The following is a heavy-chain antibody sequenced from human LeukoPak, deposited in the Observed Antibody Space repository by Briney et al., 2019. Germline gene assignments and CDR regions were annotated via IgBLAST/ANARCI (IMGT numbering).Heavy chain of an antibody. V-gene: IGHV1-69*05. CDR1: GGTFSSYA. CDR2: IIPIFGTA. J-gene: IGHJ4*02. Sequence: GASVKVSCKASGGTFSSYAISWVRQAPGQGLEWMGGIIPIFGTANYAQKFQGRVTITTDESTSTAYMELSSLRSEDTAVYYCARDLSSSVGFDYWGQGTLVTVSS. D-gene: IGHD6-6*01. CDR3: ARDLSSSVGFDY.